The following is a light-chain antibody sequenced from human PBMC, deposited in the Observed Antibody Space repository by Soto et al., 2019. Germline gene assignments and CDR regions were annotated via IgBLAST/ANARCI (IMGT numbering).Light chain of an antibody. Sequence: QSVLTQPPSVSGSHGQSVTISCTGTSSDVGSYNRVSWFQQPPGTAPKLLIYEVSNRPSGVPDRFSGSKSGNTASLTISGLQAEDEADYYCSSYTSSSTYVFRTGTKVTVL. CDR3: SSYTSSSTYV. CDR1: SSDVGSYNR. J-gene: IGLJ1*01. CDR2: EVS. V-gene: IGLV2-18*02.